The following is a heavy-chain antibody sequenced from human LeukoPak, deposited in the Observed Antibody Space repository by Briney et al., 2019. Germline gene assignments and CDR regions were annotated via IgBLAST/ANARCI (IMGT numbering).Heavy chain of an antibody. CDR3: ARGMGRSWSLDN. CDR2: VYPSGTT. V-gene: IGHV3-53*01. D-gene: IGHD6-13*01. J-gene: IGHJ4*02. Sequence: GGSLRLSCVASGRTVANDYMCWVRQAPGKGLEWVSVVYPSGTTYYADSVKGRFTISRDNSKNTLCLQMNSLRAEDTAVYYCARGMGRSWSLDNWGQGTLVTVSS. CDR1: GRTVANDY.